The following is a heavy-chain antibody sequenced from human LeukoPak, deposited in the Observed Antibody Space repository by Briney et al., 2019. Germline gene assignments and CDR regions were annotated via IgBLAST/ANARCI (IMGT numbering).Heavy chain of an antibody. V-gene: IGHV7-4-1*02. CDR3: ARDKVGLRFLEWPIPQSRYSWCGP. Sequence: GASVTVSCTASGYTFTSYAMNWVRQAPGQGLEWMGWINTNTGNPTYAQGFTGRFVFSLYTSVSTAYLQISSLKAEDTVLYYCARDKVGLRFLEWPIPQSRYSWCGPWGRGTLVTVSS. CDR2: INTNTGNP. CDR1: GYTFTSYA. J-gene: IGHJ5*02. D-gene: IGHD3-3*01.